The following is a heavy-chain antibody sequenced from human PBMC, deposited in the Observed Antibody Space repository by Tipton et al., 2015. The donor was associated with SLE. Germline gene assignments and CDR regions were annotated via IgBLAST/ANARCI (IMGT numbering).Heavy chain of an antibody. CDR2: VHHSGNV. CDR1: GGSFSGYY. Sequence: TLSLTCAVYGGSFSGYYWSWIRQTPGKGLEWVGEVHHSGNVNYNPSLKTRVTLSVDKSKNQVSLTVNSVTAADTAVYYCARQSGGYYYMDVWGKGTTVTVSS. J-gene: IGHJ6*03. V-gene: IGHV4-34*01. CDR3: ARQSGGYYYMDV. D-gene: IGHD1-26*01.